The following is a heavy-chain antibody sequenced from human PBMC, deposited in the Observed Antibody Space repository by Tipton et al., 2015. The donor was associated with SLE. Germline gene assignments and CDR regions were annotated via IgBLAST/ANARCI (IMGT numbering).Heavy chain of an antibody. Sequence: GSLRLSCAASGFTFSSYAMSWVRQAPGKGLEWVSSISSSSSYIYYADSVKGRFTISRDNAKNSLYLQMNSLRAEDTAVYYCARGRAAGAGYYYYYMDVWGKGTTVTVSS. CDR3: ARGRAAGAGYYYYYMDV. CDR2: ISSSSSYI. J-gene: IGHJ6*03. CDR1: GFTFSSYA. D-gene: IGHD6-19*01. V-gene: IGHV3-21*01.